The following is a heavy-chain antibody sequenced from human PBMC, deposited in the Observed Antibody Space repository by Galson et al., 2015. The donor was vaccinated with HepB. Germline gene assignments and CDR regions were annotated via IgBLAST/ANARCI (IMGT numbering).Heavy chain of an antibody. D-gene: IGHD6-19*01. CDR2: IYSGGST. CDR1: GFTVSSNY. V-gene: IGHV3-53*01. CDR3: ARADRAGWGGYYFDY. J-gene: IGHJ4*02. Sequence: SLRLSCAASGFTVSSNYMSWVRQAPGKGLEWVSVIYSGGSTYYADSVKGRFTISRDNSKNTLYLQMNSLRAEDTAVYYCARADRAGWGGYYFDYWGQGTLVTVSS.